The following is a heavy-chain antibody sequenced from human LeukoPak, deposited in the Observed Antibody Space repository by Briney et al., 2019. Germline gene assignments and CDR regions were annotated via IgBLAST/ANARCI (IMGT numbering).Heavy chain of an antibody. Sequence: QTGGSLRLSCAAPGFTFSDFAMSWVRQAPGKGLEWVSAISGSGGGTYYADSVKGRFTISRDNSKNTLYLQMNNLRPEDTAVYYCAKEKYSSGFFDYWGQGTLVTVSS. D-gene: IGHD6-19*01. CDR1: GFTFSDFA. CDR2: ISGSGGGT. CDR3: AKEKYSSGFFDY. V-gene: IGHV3-23*01. J-gene: IGHJ4*02.